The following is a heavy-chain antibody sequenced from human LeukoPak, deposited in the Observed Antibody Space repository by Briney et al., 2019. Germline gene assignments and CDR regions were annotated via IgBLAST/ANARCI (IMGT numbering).Heavy chain of an antibody. V-gene: IGHV3-30*18. Sequence: GGSLRLSCAASGFTFSSYGMHWVRQAPGKGLEWVAVISYDGSNKYYADSVKGRFTISRDNSKNTLYLQMNSLRAEDTAVYYCAKDRYYYDSSGYPHEPWGQGTLVTVSS. D-gene: IGHD3-22*01. J-gene: IGHJ5*02. CDR3: AKDRYYYDSSGYPHEP. CDR2: ISYDGSNK. CDR1: GFTFSSYG.